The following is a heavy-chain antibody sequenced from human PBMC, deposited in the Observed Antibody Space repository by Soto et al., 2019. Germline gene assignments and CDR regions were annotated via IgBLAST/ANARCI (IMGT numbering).Heavy chain of an antibody. V-gene: IGHV4-34*01. D-gene: IGHD3-3*01. J-gene: IGHJ4*02. CDR3: SRVRAYYDFWGGYPRAKNYFDY. CDR2: INHSGST. Sequence: SETLSLTCAVYGGSFSGYYWSWIRQPPGKGLEWIGEINHSGSTNYNPSLKSRVTISVDTSKNQFSLKLSSVTAADTAVYYCSRVRAYYDFWGGYPRAKNYFDYWGQGTLVTVSS. CDR1: GGSFSGYY.